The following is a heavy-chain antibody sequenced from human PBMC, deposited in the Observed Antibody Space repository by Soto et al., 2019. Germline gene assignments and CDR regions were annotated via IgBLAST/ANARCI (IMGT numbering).Heavy chain of an antibody. J-gene: IGHJ4*02. D-gene: IGHD2-15*01. CDR1: GISLSDNY. Sequence: GSLRLPCVASGISLSDNYMAWIRQAPGKGLEWLSYISNSDYTTYYTDSVKGRFTISRDNAKNSLYLQLNGLRVEDTAVYYCASGKWSLDYWGQGILVTVSS. V-gene: IGHV3-11*01. CDR3: ASGKWSLDY. CDR2: ISNSDYTT.